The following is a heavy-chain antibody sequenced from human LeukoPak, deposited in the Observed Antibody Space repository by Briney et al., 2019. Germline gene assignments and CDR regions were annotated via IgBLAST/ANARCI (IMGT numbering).Heavy chain of an antibody. V-gene: IGHV3-23*01. CDR3: AKDRSRAADEYYYYYYGMDV. D-gene: IGHD6-13*01. CDR2: ISGSGGST. CDR1: GFTFSSYA. J-gene: IGHJ6*02. Sequence: GGSLRLSCAASGFTFSSYAMSWVRQAPGKGLEWVSAISGSGGSTYYADSVKGRFTISRDNSKNTLYLQMNSLRAEDTAVYYCAKDRSRAADEYYYYYYGMDVWGQGTTVTVSS.